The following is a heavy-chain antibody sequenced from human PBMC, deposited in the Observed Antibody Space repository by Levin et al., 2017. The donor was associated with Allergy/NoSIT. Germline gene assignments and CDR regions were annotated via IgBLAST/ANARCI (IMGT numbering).Heavy chain of an antibody. Sequence: GGSVRLSCAASGFTFSSSAMSWVRQAPGKGLEWVSAISTDSEYIFYADSVKGRVTISRDNSRNRLYLQMSSLRVEDTAVYYCAKGGLQLGYSFDSWGQGALVTVSS. V-gene: IGHV3-23*01. CDR1: GFTFSSSA. CDR2: ISTDSEYI. CDR3: AKGGLQLGYSFDS. J-gene: IGHJ4*02. D-gene: IGHD6-13*01.